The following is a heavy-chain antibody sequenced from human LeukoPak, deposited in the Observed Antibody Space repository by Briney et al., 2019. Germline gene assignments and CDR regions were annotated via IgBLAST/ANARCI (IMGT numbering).Heavy chain of an antibody. V-gene: IGHV4-39*01. CDR2: IFYSGST. D-gene: IGHD6-19*01. CDR3: ARWPIAVSCFEY. CDR1: GGSISSSNYY. Sequence: SETLSLTCIVSGGSISSSNYYWAWIRQPPGKGLEWIGSIFYSGSTYYNPSLKSRVTISVDTSKNQFSLKLSSVTAADTAVYYCARWPIAVSCFEYWGQGTLVTVSS. J-gene: IGHJ4*02.